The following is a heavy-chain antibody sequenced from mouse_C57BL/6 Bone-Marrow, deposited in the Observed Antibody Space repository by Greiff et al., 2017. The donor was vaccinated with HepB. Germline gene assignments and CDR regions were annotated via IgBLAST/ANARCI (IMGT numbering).Heavy chain of an antibody. Sequence: EVQLQQSGAELVRPGASVKLSCTASGFNIKDDYMHWVKQRPEQGLEWIGWIDPENGDTEYASKFQGKATITADTSSNTADLQLSSLTSEDTAVYYCTTDRWDYDEVLFDYWGQGTTLTVSS. D-gene: IGHD2-4*01. CDR3: TTDRWDYDEVLFDY. V-gene: IGHV14-4*01. CDR2: IDPENGDT. CDR1: GFNIKDDY. J-gene: IGHJ2*01.